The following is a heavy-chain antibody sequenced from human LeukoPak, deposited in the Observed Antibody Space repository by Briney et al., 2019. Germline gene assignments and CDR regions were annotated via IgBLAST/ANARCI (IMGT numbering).Heavy chain of an antibody. J-gene: IGHJ5*02. CDR2: IYYTGDT. CDR1: GGSVSSGNHY. CDR3: ARGKTWFAP. V-gene: IGHV4-61*01. D-gene: IGHD4-23*01. Sequence: SETLSLTCTVSGGSVSSGNHYWSWIRQPPGRGLEWIGYIYYTGDTTYNPSLKSRVTISIDTSKNQFSLKVTSVTATDTAIYYCARGKTWFAPWGQGTLVTVSS.